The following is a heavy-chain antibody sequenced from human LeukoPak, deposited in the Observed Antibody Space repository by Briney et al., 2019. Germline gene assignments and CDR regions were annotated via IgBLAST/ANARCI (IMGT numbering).Heavy chain of an antibody. J-gene: IGHJ4*02. Sequence: SVKVSCKASGGTFSRYAISWVRQAPGQGLEWMGGIIPMFGTANYAQKFLGRVSITADESTSTAYMELSSLRSGDTAVYYCTRDAATYDSSGYYYLWWGQGTLVTVSS. CDR1: GGTFSRYA. CDR2: IIPMFGTA. D-gene: IGHD3-22*01. CDR3: TRDAATYDSSGYYYLW. V-gene: IGHV1-69*13.